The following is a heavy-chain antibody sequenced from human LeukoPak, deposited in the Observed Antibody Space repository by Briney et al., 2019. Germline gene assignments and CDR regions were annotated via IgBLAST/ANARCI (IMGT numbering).Heavy chain of an antibody. CDR2: IYHSGTT. CDR3: ARSLDDAFDV. Sequence: PSETLSLTCAVSGVSVSSGGYSCSWIRQPPGKGLEWIGYIYHSGTTNYEPSLKSRVTISMDRSKNQVSLRLNSVTAADTAVYYCARSLDDAFDVWGQGTMVTVSS. V-gene: IGHV4-30-2*01. D-gene: IGHD3/OR15-3a*01. CDR1: GVSVSSGGYS. J-gene: IGHJ3*01.